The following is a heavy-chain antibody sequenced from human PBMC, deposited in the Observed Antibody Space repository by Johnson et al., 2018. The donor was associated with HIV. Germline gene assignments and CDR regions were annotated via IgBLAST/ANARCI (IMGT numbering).Heavy chain of an antibody. CDR3: ARDLGPDGAFDI. CDR2: ISWNSGSI. D-gene: IGHD5-24*01. V-gene: IGHV3-9*01. Sequence: VQLVESGGGLVQPGRSLRLSCAASGFTFDDYAMHWVRQAPGKGLEWVSGISWNSGSIGYADSVKGRFTISRDNAKNTLYLQMNSLRAEDTAVYYCARDLGPDGAFDIWGQGTMVTVSS. J-gene: IGHJ3*02. CDR1: GFTFDDYA.